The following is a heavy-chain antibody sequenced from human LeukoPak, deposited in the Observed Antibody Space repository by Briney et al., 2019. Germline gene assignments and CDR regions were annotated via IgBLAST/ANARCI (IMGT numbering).Heavy chain of an antibody. CDR3: AKFSPVVSGYYFDY. CDR1: AFIYFSSYA. Sequence: GGSLRLSCADSAFIYFSSYAMSWVRQAPGKGLEWVSAISGSGGSTYYADSVKGRFTISRDNSKNTLYLQMNSLRAEDTAVYYCAKFSPVVSGYYFDYWGQGTLVTVSS. J-gene: IGHJ4*02. V-gene: IGHV3-23*01. D-gene: IGHD3-22*01. CDR2: ISGSGGST.